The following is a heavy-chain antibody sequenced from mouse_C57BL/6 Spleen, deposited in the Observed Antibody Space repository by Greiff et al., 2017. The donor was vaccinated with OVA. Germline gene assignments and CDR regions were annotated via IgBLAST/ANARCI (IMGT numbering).Heavy chain of an antibody. CDR2: ISSGGSYT. CDR1: GFTFSSYG. Sequence: EVQGVESGGDLVKPGGSLKLSCAASGFTFSSYGMSWVRQTPDKRLEWVATISSGGSYTYYPDSVKGRFTISRDNAKNTLYLQMSSLKSEDTAMYYCARHDYSNYVDWYFDVWGTGTTVTVSS. J-gene: IGHJ1*03. V-gene: IGHV5-6*01. CDR3: ARHDYSNYVDWYFDV. D-gene: IGHD2-5*01.